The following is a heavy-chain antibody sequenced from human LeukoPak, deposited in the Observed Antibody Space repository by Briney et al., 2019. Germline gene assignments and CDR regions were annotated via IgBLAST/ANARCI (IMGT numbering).Heavy chain of an antibody. V-gene: IGHV3-9*01. D-gene: IGHD3-16*01. Sequence: GRSLRLSCAASGFTFDDYAMHWVRQAPGKGLEWVSGISWNSGSIGYADSVKGRFTVSRDNVKNSLFLQMNSLRVEDTAAYYVARLHSAVYYGDAFDIWGQGTMVTVSS. J-gene: IGHJ3*02. CDR2: ISWNSGSI. CDR3: ARLHSAVYYGDAFDI. CDR1: GFTFDDYA.